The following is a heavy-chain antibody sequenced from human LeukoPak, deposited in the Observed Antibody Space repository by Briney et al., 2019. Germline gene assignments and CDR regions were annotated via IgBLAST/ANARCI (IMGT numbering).Heavy chain of an antibody. V-gene: IGHV4-59*01. J-gene: IGHJ6*04. D-gene: IGHD2-15*01. CDR3: AARYCSGGSCYSDGWDYYYYGMDV. CDR1: GGSISSYY. CDR2: IYYSGST. Sequence: PSETLSLTCTFSGGSISSYYWSWLRQPPGKGLEWTGYIYYSGSTNYNPSLKSRVTISVDTSKNQFSLKLSSVTAADTAVYYCAARYCSGGSCYSDGWDYYYYGMDVWGKGTTVTVSS.